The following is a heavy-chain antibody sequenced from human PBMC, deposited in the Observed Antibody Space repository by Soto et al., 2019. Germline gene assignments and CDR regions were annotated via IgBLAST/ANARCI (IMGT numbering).Heavy chain of an antibody. CDR1: GLTCSSYW. Sequence: GGALILSCADSGLTCSSYWMSLVRQAPGMGLEWLANIKQDGSQKYYVDSVKGRLTISRDNAKNSLYLQMNSLRVEDTAVYYCASAYYYDSSGYSPGGYWGQGTLVTVSS. J-gene: IGHJ4*02. CDR2: IKQDGSQK. CDR3: ASAYYYDSSGYSPGGY. D-gene: IGHD3-22*01. V-gene: IGHV3-7*01.